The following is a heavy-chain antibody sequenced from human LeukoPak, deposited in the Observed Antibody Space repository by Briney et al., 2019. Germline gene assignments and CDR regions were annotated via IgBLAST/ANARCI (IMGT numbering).Heavy chain of an antibody. CDR1: GYSFTSYW. Sequence: GESLKISCKASGYSFTSYWIGWVRQMPGKGLEWMGIIFPGDSDTRYSPSFQGQVTISADKSISTAYLQWSSLKASDTAMYYCTRLLYSGSSWFDPWGQGTLVTVSS. CDR3: TRLLYSGSSWFDP. D-gene: IGHD1-26*01. CDR2: IFPGDSDT. V-gene: IGHV5-51*01. J-gene: IGHJ5*02.